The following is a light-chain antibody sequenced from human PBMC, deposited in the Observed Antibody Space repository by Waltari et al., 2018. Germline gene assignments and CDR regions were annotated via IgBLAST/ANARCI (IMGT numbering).Light chain of an antibody. CDR2: DDN. J-gene: IGLJ2*01. CDR1: NIGTYS. Sequence: SIILTQPPSLSVAPGQTATLACGGNNIGTYSVHWYQQKPAQAPILVIYDDNDRPSGIPERFSGSTSGNTATLTIRRVDPGDEAAYYCQVWDNFIDHPVFGGGTKLTVL. V-gene: IGLV3-21*02. CDR3: QVWDNFIDHPV.